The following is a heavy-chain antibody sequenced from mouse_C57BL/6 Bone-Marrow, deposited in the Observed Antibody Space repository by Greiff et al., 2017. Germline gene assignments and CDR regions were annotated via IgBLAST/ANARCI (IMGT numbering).Heavy chain of an antibody. J-gene: IGHJ2*01. CDR2: IYPGDGDT. Sequence: VKLMESGAELVRPGASVKLSCTASGFNIKDDYMHWVKQRPGKGLEWIGQIYPGDGDTNYNGKFKGKATLTEDKSSSTAYMQLSSLTSEDSAVYFCARCGNYDYFDYWGQGTTLTVSS. V-gene: IGHV1-80*01. D-gene: IGHD2-1*01. CDR1: GFNIKDDY. CDR3: ARCGNYDYFDY.